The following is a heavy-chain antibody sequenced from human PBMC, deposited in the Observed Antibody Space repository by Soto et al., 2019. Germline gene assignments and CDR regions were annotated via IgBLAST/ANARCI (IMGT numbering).Heavy chain of an antibody. V-gene: IGHV3-23*01. J-gene: IGHJ4*02. D-gene: IGHD3-16*01. CDR2: ISGSGGST. CDR1: GFTFSSYG. Sequence: VQLLESGGGLVQPGGSLRLSCAASGFTFSSYGMTWVRQAPGKGLEWVSAISGSGGSTFYTDSVKGLFTISRDNFKHMLFLQMNSLTAKGAAVYYCAKVGGRLEHGSSIDYWGQGTRVSVCS. CDR3: AKVGGRLEHGSSIDY.